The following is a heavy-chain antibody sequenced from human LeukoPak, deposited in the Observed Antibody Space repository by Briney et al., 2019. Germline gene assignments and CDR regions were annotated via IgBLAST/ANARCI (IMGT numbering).Heavy chain of an antibody. CDR1: GFSFSSFA. CDR3: AKDASGGYCSGSTCSS. D-gene: IGHD2-15*01. Sequence: PGESLRLSCAASGFSFSSFAMSWVRQAPGKGPEWVSAISGSGGSTHYADAVKGRFTISRDNSKNTLYLQMNSLRAEDTAVYYCAKDASGGYCSGSTCSSGGQGTLVTASS. J-gene: IGHJ4*02. CDR2: ISGSGGST. V-gene: IGHV3-23*01.